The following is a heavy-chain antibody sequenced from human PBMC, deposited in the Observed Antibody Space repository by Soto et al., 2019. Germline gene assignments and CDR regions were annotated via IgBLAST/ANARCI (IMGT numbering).Heavy chain of an antibody. CDR2: IIPIFGTA. Sequence: ASVKVSCKASGGTFSSYAISWVRQAPGQGLEWMGGIIPIFGTANYAQKFQGRVTITADESTSTAYMELSSLRSEDTAVYYCARVEMVSPNWFDPWGQGTLVTVSS. V-gene: IGHV1-69*13. CDR1: GGTFSSYA. J-gene: IGHJ5*02. D-gene: IGHD3-10*01. CDR3: ARVEMVSPNWFDP.